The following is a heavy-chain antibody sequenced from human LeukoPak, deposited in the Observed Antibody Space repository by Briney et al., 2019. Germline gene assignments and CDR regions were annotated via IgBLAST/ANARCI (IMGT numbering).Heavy chain of an antibody. CDR2: INHSGST. CDR3: ARGGFYCGDDCYVDN. J-gene: IGHJ4*02. V-gene: IGHV4-34*01. CDR1: GGSFSYYY. Sequence: KTSETLSLTCAIYGGSFSYYYWSWISQPPEKGLEWIGEINHSGSTNYNPSRKSRATISVDTSKNQFSLKLTSVTAADTAVYYCARGGFYCGDDCYVDNWGQGTLVTVSS. D-gene: IGHD2-21*02.